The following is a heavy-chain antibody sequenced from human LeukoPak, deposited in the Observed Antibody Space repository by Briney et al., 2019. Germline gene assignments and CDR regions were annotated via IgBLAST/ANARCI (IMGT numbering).Heavy chain of an antibody. V-gene: IGHV5-51*01. J-gene: IGHJ3*02. CDR1: GYIFTNYW. Sequence: GESLKISCTGSGYIFTNYWIGWVRQLPGKGLEWMGIIYPGDSDTRYSPSFQGQVTISADKSISTAYLQWSSLKASDTAMYYCARSIAVAGSLAFDIWGQGTMVTVSS. CDR3: ARSIAVAGSLAFDI. D-gene: IGHD6-19*01. CDR2: IYPGDSDT.